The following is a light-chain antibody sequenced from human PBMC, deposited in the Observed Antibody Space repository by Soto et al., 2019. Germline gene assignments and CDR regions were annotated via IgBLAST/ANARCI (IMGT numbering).Light chain of an antibody. J-gene: IGLJ1*01. Sequence: QSVLTQPPSVSGAPGQRVTISCTGSSSNIGSTYDVQWYQQLPGTAPKLLIHGNTARPSGVPDRFSGSKSGTSASLAITGLQADDEADYYCQSYADSLSGHYVCGTGTKLTVL. CDR2: GNT. CDR3: QSYADSLSGHYV. V-gene: IGLV1-40*01. CDR1: SSNIGSTYD.